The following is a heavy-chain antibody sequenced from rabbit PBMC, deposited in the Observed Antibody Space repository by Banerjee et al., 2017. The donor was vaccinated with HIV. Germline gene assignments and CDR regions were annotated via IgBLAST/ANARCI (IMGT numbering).Heavy chain of an antibody. CDR1: GFSFSSSYW. Sequence: QEQLKESGGGLVQPEGSLTLTCTASGFSFSSSYWIWWVRQAPGKGLEWIACIDTGSSGTTYYASWAKGRFTISKTSSTTVTLQMTSLTAADTATYFCARLWADTRGNLNLWGPGTLVTVS. D-gene: IGHD3-1*01. J-gene: IGHJ4*01. V-gene: IGHV1S45*01. CDR3: ARLWADTRGNLNL. CDR2: IDTGSSGTT.